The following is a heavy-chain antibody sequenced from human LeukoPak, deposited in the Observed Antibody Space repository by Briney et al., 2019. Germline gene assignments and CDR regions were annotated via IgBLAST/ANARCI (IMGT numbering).Heavy chain of an antibody. CDR3: ARDYFGSSWAIPEDGVDV. V-gene: IGHV3-48*03. J-gene: IGHJ6*02. D-gene: IGHD6-13*01. CDR1: GFTFSSYE. Sequence: GGSLRLSCVASGFTFSSYEMNWVSQAPGKGLEWVSYISSSGSTIYYADSVKGRFTIYTHNAKNSLYLQVNSVRTKGTAVYYCARDYFGSSWAIPEDGVDVWGQGTAVTVSS. CDR2: ISSSGSTI.